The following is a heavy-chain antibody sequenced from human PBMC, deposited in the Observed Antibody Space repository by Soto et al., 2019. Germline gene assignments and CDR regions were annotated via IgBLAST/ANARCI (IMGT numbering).Heavy chain of an antibody. CDR3: ARLMGTSFDL. Sequence: GGSLRLSCVASGFTFSDHYMDRVRQAPGKGLEWVGRARNKVNGYTTANAASVKGRFTISRDDSKDSLYLQMNSLKTEDTAVYFCARLMGTSFDLWGQGTLVTVSS. CDR2: ARNKVNGYTT. D-gene: IGHD2-8*01. J-gene: IGHJ4*02. V-gene: IGHV3-72*01. CDR1: GFTFSDHY.